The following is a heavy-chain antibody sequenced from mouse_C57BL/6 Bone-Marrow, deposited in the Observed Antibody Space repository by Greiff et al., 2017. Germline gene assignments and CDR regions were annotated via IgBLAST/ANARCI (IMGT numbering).Heavy chain of an antibody. Sequence: QVQLKESGPGLVAPSQSLSITCTVSGFSLTSHGVHWVRQPPGKGLEWLVVIWSDGSTTYNSALKSRLSISKDNSTCQVFSKMNYLQTDYTAMYYCARHASGRPGYFDVWGTGTTVTVSS. J-gene: IGHJ1*03. V-gene: IGHV2-6-1*01. CDR2: IWSDGST. D-gene: IGHD1-1*01. CDR3: ARHASGRPGYFDV. CDR1: GFSLTSHG.